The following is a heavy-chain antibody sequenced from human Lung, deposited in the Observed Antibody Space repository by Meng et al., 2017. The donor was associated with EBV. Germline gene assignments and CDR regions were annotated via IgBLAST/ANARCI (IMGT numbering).Heavy chain of an antibody. J-gene: IGHJ4*02. CDR1: RRSFSNSY. CDR2: INYSGIT. Sequence: VQVRQGGAGVLNRSGPLSPTSVVSRRSFSNSYWSWIRPPPGKGLEWIGQINYSGITNYNPSLKSRVTISVDTSKNQFSLSLNSVTAADTAVYYCARGGTSSAPFDYWGQGTLVTVSS. D-gene: IGHD2-2*01. CDR3: ARGGTSSAPFDY. V-gene: IGHV4-34*01.